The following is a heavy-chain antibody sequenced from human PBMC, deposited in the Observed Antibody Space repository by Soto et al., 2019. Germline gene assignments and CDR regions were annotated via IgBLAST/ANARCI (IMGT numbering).Heavy chain of an antibody. V-gene: IGHV1-2*02. CDR2: INPKFGDT. Sequence: QVQLVQSGAEVKEPGDSVRVSCEGSGYTFTAYHIHWVRQAPGHGLEWMGWINPKFGDTTYAQDFQDRVSMTRDMSISTVYMELSRLTSDDTAIYYCARNMDYYYGRGSGNGHGVWGQGTTVTVFS. J-gene: IGHJ6*02. CDR3: ARNMDYYYGRGSGNGHGV. CDR1: GYTFTAYH. D-gene: IGHD3-10*02.